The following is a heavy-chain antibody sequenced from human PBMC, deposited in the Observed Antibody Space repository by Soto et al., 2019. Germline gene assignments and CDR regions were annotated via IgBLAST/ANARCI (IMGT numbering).Heavy chain of an antibody. CDR1: GTTFSNFA. CDR2: IILPFGTP. Sequence: QVRLVQSGAEVKKTESSVKVSCEASGTTFSNFAIGWVRQAPGQGLEWMGGIILPFGTPNYAQKFQGRVTISADESMTTVYMELRGLRSGDTAVYYCVRGPDYWGQGTLGTVSS. V-gene: IGHV1-69*12. J-gene: IGHJ4*02. CDR3: VRGPDY.